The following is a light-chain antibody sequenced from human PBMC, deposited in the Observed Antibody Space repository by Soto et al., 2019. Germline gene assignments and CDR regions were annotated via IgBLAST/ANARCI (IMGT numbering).Light chain of an antibody. Sequence: QTVVTQEPSLTVSPGGTVTLTCGSSTGAVTSGHYPYWFQQKPGQAPRTLIYDTNNEHSWTPARFSGSLLGGKAALTLSGAQPEDEAEYYCLLSYSGARVFGGGTKVTVL. CDR2: DTN. J-gene: IGLJ2*01. CDR3: LLSYSGARV. CDR1: TGAVTSGHY. V-gene: IGLV7-46*01.